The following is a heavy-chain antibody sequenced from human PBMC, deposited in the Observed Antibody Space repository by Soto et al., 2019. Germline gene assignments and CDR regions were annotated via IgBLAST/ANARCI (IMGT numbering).Heavy chain of an antibody. D-gene: IGHD3-3*02. CDR1: GYTFTNYG. CDR3: AIGSFLEWVTQVYYYYGMDV. V-gene: IGHV1-18*01. J-gene: IGHJ6*01. Sequence: GASVKVSCKASGYTFTNYGIIWVRQAPGQGLEWMGWINPNSGHTNYAQNLQDRATMTTDTSTNTAYMELRSLRSDDTAVYYCAIGSFLEWVTQVYYYYGMDVWGQGTTVTVSS. CDR2: INPNSGHT.